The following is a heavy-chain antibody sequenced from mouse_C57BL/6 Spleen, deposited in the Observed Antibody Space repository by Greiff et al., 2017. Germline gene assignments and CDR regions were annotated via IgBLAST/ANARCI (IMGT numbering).Heavy chain of an antibody. D-gene: IGHD2-5*01. Sequence: VQLQQSGAELARPGASVKMSCKASGYTFTSYTMHWVKQRHGQGLEWIGYINPSSGYTKYNQKFKDKATLTADKSSSTAYMQLSSLTSEDSAVYYCAAGSNFLYAMDDWGQGTSVTVSA. CDR3: AAGSNFLYAMDD. J-gene: IGHJ4*01. CDR1: GYTFTSYT. CDR2: INPSSGYT. V-gene: IGHV1-4*01.